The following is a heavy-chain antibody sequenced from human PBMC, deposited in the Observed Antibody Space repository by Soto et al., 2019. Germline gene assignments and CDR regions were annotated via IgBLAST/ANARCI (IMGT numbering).Heavy chain of an antibody. CDR1: VGSISSSSYY. J-gene: IGHJ4*02. D-gene: IGHD6-6*01. CDR2: IYYSGST. V-gene: IGHV4-39*01. Sequence: PSRTLSLTCTVYVGSISSSSYYWGWIRQPPGKGLEWIGSIYYSGSTYYNPSLKSRVTISVDTSKNQFSLKLSSVTAADTAVYYSARHVSLFKGIAARPLYFDYWGQGTLVTVSS. CDR3: ARHVSLFKGIAARPLYFDY.